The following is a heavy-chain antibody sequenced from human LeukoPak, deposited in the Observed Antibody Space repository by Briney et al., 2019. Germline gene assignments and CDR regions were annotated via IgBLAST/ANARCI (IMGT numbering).Heavy chain of an antibody. D-gene: IGHD6-19*01. V-gene: IGHV4-59*01. CDR1: GGSISTYY. Sequence: PSETLSLTCTVSGGSISTYYWSWIRQPPGKGLEWIGYIYYSGSTNYNPSLKSRITISVDTSKNQFSLKLSSVTAADTAVYYCARYSSGWYNRWFDLWGQGTLVTVSS. CDR2: IYYSGST. CDR3: ARYSSGWYNRWFDL. J-gene: IGHJ5*02.